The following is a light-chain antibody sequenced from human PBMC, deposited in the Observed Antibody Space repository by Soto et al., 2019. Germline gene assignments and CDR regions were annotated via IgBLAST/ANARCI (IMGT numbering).Light chain of an antibody. CDR1: SSDVGGYNY. CDR3: NTYAGSLYV. Sequence: QSALTQPPSASGSPGQSVTISCTGTSSDVGGYNYVSWYQQHPGKAPKLMIYEVNKRPSGVPDRFSGSKSGNTASLTVSGLQVEGEDDSYSNTYAGSLYVVGTGSKV. V-gene: IGLV2-8*01. J-gene: IGLJ1*01. CDR2: EVN.